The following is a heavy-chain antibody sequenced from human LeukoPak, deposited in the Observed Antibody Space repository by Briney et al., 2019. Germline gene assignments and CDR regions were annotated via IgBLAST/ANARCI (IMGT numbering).Heavy chain of an antibody. Sequence: GASVKVSCKASGYTSTSYAMNWVRQAPGQGLEWMGWINTNTGNPTYAQGFTGRFVFSLDTSVSTAYLQISSLRAEDTAVYYCARAGHLARIPAAGNTPIDYWGQGTLVTVSS. CDR3: ARAGHLARIPAAGNTPIDY. CDR2: INTNTGNP. CDR1: GYTSTSYA. V-gene: IGHV7-4-1*02. J-gene: IGHJ4*02. D-gene: IGHD6-13*01.